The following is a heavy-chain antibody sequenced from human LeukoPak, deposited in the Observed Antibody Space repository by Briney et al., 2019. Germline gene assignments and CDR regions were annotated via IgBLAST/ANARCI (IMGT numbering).Heavy chain of an antibody. CDR1: GFTFSNYG. J-gene: IGHJ6*02. V-gene: IGHV3-30*18. Sequence: GRSLRLSCAASGFTFSNYGMHWVRQAPGKGLEWVAVISYDGSNKYYADSVKGRFTISRDNSKNTLYLQMNSLRAEDTAVYYCAKAGAGPYYYGMDVWGQGTTVTVSS. D-gene: IGHD1-26*01. CDR2: ISYDGSNK. CDR3: AKAGAGPYYYGMDV.